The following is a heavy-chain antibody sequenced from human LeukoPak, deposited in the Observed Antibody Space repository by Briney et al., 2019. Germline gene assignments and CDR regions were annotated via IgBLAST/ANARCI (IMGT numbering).Heavy chain of an antibody. D-gene: IGHD6-19*01. CDR3: ARDWELSYSSGHRLGFDP. CDR1: GYGFTSYW. Sequence: GESLKISCKGSGYGFTSYWIGWVRQMPGKGLEWMGIIYPGDSDTRYSPSFQGQVTISADKSISTAYLQWSSLKAEDTAVYYCARDWELSYSSGHRLGFDPWGQGTLVTVSS. CDR2: IYPGDSDT. V-gene: IGHV5-51*01. J-gene: IGHJ5*02.